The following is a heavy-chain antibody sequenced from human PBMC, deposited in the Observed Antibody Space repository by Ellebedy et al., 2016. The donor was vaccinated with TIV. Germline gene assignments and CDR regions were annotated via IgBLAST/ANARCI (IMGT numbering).Heavy chain of an antibody. CDR3: ARVGIFGVGNDDY. J-gene: IGHJ4*02. V-gene: IGHV1-2*02. D-gene: IGHD3-3*01. CDR2: INPNSGGT. Sequence: ASVKVSCXASGYTFTGYYMHWVRQAPGQGLEWMGWINPNSGGTNYAQKFQGRVTMTRDTSISTAYMELSRLRSDDTAVYYCARVGIFGVGNDDYWGQGTLVTVSS. CDR1: GYTFTGYY.